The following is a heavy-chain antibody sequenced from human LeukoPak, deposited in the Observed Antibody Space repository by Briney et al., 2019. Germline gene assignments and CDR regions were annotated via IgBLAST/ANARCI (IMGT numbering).Heavy chain of an antibody. CDR1: GGTFSSYA. CDR2: IIPILGIA. V-gene: IGHV1-69*04. D-gene: IGHD6-19*01. J-gene: IGHJ5*02. CDR3: ARDVLRIAVAGGGSCRNWFDP. Sequence: ASVKVSCKASGGTFSSYAISWVRQAPGQGLEWMGRIIPILGIANYAQKFQGRVTITADKSTSTAYMELSSLRSEDTAVYYCARDVLRIAVAGGGSCRNWFDPWGQGTLVTVSS.